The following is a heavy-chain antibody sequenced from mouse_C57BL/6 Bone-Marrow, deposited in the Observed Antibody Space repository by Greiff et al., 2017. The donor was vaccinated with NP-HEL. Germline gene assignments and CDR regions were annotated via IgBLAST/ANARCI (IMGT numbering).Heavy chain of an antibody. CDR2: IDPETGGT. Sequence: VKLQESGAELVRPGASVTLSCKASGYTFTDYEMHWVKQTPVHGLEWIGAIDPETGGTAYNQKFKGKAILTADKSSSTAYMELRSLTSEDSAVYYCTRRIYSAYFDYWGQGTTLTVSS. CDR1: GYTFTDYE. D-gene: IGHD1-3*01. J-gene: IGHJ2*01. V-gene: IGHV1-15*01. CDR3: TRRIYSAYFDY.